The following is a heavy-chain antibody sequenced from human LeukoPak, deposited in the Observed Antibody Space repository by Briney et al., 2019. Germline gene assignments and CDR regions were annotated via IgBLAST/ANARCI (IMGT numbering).Heavy chain of an antibody. D-gene: IGHD3-9*01. V-gene: IGHV3-21*01. CDR3: ARYDILTGSGMDV. CDR2: ISSSSSYI. Sequence: GGSLRLSCAASGFTFSSYSINWVRQAPGKGLEWVSSISSSSSYIYYADSVKGRFTISRDNAKNSLYLQMNSLRAEDTAVYYCARYDILTGSGMDVWGKGTTVTVSS. CDR1: GFTFSSYS. J-gene: IGHJ6*04.